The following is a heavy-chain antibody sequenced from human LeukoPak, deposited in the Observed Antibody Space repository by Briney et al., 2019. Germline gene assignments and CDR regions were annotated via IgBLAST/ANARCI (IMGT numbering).Heavy chain of an antibody. CDR3: ARVEVSGYDYRGRFDP. CDR1: GGSISTYY. J-gene: IGHJ5*02. CDR2: IYYTGST. Sequence: SETLSLTCTVSGGSISTYYWSWIRQPPGKGLEWIGYIYYTGSTNYNPSLKSRVTISVDTSKNQFSLKLSSVTAADTAVYYCARVEVSGYDYRGRFDPWGQGTLVTVSS. V-gene: IGHV4-59*12. D-gene: IGHD5-12*01.